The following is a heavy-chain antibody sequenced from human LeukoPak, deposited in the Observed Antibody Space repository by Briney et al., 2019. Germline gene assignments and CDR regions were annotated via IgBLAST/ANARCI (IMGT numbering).Heavy chain of an antibody. CDR1: GGTFSSYA. V-gene: IGHV1-69*04. J-gene: IGHJ4*02. D-gene: IGHD5-12*01. CDR2: IIPILGIA. Sequence: SVKVSCKASGGTFSSYAISWVRQSPGQRLEWMGRIIPILGIANYAQKFQGRVTITADKSTSTAYMELSSLRSEDTAVYYCARTATPDGTIDYWGQGTVVTVSS. CDR3: ARTATPDGTIDY.